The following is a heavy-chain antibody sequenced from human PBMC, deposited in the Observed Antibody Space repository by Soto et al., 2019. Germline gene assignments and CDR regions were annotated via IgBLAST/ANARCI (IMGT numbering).Heavy chain of an antibody. CDR2: ISFDGYRV. Sequence: QVQLVESGGGVVQPGRYLRLSCAASGFTFSVYTMHWVRQAPGNGLEWVAFISFDGYRVFYADSVKGRITISRDNSKNTVYLQMNNLGPGDAAVYHSANLLSVAGAGTPHYNSFDVSGKGNPVTVS. J-gene: IGHJ6*04. CDR1: GFTFSVYT. V-gene: IGHV3-30-3*01. CDR3: ANLLSVAGAGTPHYNSFDV. D-gene: IGHD6-13*01.